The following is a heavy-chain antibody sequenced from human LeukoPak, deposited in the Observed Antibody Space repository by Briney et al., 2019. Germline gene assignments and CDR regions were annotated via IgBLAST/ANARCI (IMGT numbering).Heavy chain of an antibody. CDR3: ARDSTYYYDSGSSGPHYFDS. D-gene: IGHD3-10*01. CDR2: ISYDGTIT. V-gene: IGHV3-30*01. J-gene: IGHJ4*02. CDR1: GFTFSSYA. Sequence: LPGGSLRFSCAGSGFTFSSYAMHWVRQAPGKGLEWVAVISYDGTITYYADSVKGRFTNSRDNPRNTLYLQLNSLRAEDTAIYYCARDSTYYYDSGSSGPHYFDSWGQGTLVTVSS.